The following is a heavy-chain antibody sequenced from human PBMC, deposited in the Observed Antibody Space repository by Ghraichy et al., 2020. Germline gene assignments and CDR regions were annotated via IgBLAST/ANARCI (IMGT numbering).Heavy chain of an antibody. J-gene: IGHJ6*02. CDR1: GFTFSSYA. CDR2: ISGSGGST. V-gene: IGHV3-23*01. CDR3: AKDHLDYDILTGYSWYYYGMDV. Sequence: GESLNISCAASGFTFSSYAMSWVRQAPGKGLEWVSAISGSGGSTYYADSVKGRFTISRDNSKNTLYLQMNSLRAEDTAVYYCAKDHLDYDILTGYSWYYYGMDVWGQGTTVTVSS. D-gene: IGHD3-9*01.